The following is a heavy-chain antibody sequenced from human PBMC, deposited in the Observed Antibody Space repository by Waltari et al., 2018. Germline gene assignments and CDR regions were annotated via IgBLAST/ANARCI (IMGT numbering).Heavy chain of an antibody. D-gene: IGHD3-16*02. V-gene: IGHV1-69*02. CDR3: ASLMITFGGVIVRGYGMDV. CDR1: GGTFSSYA. J-gene: IGHJ6*02. CDR2: IIPIFGKA. Sequence: QVQLVQSGAEVKKPGSSVKVSCKASGGTFSSYAISWVRQAPGQGLEWMGRIIPIFGKANYAKNVQGRVTITADKSTSTAYMELSSLRSEDTAVYYCASLMITFGGVIVRGYGMDVWGQGTTVTVSS.